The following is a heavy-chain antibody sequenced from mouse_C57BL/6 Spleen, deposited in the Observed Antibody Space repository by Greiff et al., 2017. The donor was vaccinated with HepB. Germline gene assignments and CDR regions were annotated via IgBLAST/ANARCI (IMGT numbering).Heavy chain of an antibody. D-gene: IGHD2-4*01. V-gene: IGHV1-80*01. CDR3: ARDEGYDYDKGFAY. CDR2: IYPGDGDT. CDR1: GYAFSSYW. Sequence: VQLQQSGAELVKPGASVKISCKASGYAFSSYWMNWVKQRPGKGLEWIGQIYPGDGDTNYNGKFKGKATLTADKSSSTAYMQLSSLTSEDSAVYFCARDEGYDYDKGFAYWGQGTLVTVSA. J-gene: IGHJ3*01.